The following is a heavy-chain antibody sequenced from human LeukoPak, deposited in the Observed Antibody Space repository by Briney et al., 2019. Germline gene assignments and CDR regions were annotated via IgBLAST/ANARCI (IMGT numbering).Heavy chain of an antibody. V-gene: IGHV4-34*01. D-gene: IGHD1-26*01. CDR2: INHSGST. J-gene: IGHJ5*02. Sequence: PSETLSLTCTVSGGSISSYYWSWIRQPPGKGLEWIGEINHSGSTNYNPSLKSRVTISVDTSKNQFSLKLSSVTAADTAVYYCARGLGSGSYLGGWFDPWGQGTLVTVSS. CDR3: ARGLGSGSYLGGWFDP. CDR1: GGSISSYY.